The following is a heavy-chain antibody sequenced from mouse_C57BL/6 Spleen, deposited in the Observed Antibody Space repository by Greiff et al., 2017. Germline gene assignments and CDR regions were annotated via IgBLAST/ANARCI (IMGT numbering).Heavy chain of an antibody. Sequence: QVQLQQSGAELVKPGASVTISCKASGYAFSSYWMNWVKQRPGRGLEWIGQIYPGDGDTNYNGKFKGKATLTADKSSSTAYMQLSSLTSEDSAVYFCARSPYDYDRAMDYWGQGTSVTVSS. D-gene: IGHD2-4*01. J-gene: IGHJ4*01. CDR3: ARSPYDYDRAMDY. CDR1: GYAFSSYW. CDR2: IYPGDGDT. V-gene: IGHV1-80*01.